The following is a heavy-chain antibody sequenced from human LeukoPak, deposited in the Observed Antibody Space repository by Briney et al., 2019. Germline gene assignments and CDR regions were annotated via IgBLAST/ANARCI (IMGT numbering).Heavy chain of an antibody. CDR2: INHSGST. Sequence: WXWXRXPPXKGLEWIGEINHSGSTNYNPSLKSRVTISVDTSKNQFSLKLSSVTAADTAVYYCARNRHFDYWGQGTLVTVSS. V-gene: IGHV4-34*01. J-gene: IGHJ4*02. D-gene: IGHD1-14*01. CDR3: ARNRHFDY.